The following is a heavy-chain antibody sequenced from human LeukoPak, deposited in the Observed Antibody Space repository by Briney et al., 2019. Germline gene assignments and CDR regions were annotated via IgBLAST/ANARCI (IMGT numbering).Heavy chain of an antibody. V-gene: IGHV3-48*04. CDR2: ISSSSGTI. J-gene: IGHJ5*02. Sequence: GGSLRLSCAASGFTFSTYSMKWVRQAPGKGLEWVSYISSSSGTIYYADSVKGRFTISRDNAKNSLYLQMNSLTAEDTAVYYCAREGRAAAGTDWFDPWGQGTLVTVSS. CDR3: AREGRAAAGTDWFDP. CDR1: GFTFSTYS. D-gene: IGHD6-13*01.